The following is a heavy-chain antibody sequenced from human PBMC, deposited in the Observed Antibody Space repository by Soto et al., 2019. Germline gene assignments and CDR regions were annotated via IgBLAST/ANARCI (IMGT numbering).Heavy chain of an antibody. J-gene: IGHJ4*02. CDR2: IYHSGST. Sequence: QVQLQESGPGLVKPSGTLSLTCAVSSGSISTSNWWSWVRQPPGKGLEWIGKIYHSGSTNYNPSFRSRVTISVDRSKNQFSLRLNSVTAADTAVYYCTRQITGTNGFDFWGQGTLVTVSS. D-gene: IGHD1-7*01. CDR3: TRQITGTNGFDF. CDR1: SGSISTSNW. V-gene: IGHV4-4*02.